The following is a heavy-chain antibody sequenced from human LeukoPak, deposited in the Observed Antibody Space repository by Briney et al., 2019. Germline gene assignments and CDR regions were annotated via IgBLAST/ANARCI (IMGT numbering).Heavy chain of an antibody. CDR1: GFTFSSYS. CDR3: AKTTRIDSSGYYYVSDAFDI. CDR2: ISSSSSYI. D-gene: IGHD3-22*01. Sequence: PGGSLRLSCAASGFTFSSYSMNWVRQAPGKGLEWVSSISSSSSYIYYADSVKGRFTISRDNSKNTLYLQMNSLRDEDTAVYYCAKTTRIDSSGYYYVSDAFDIWGQGTMVTVSS. V-gene: IGHV3-21*01. J-gene: IGHJ3*02.